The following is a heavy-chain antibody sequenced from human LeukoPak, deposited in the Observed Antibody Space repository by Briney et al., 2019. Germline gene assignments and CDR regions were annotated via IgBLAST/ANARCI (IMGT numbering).Heavy chain of an antibody. CDR1: GFTFSSYW. CDR2: IEENGSEK. V-gene: IGHV3-7*01. CDR3: ARIVRDDYKTYYFDY. J-gene: IGHJ4*02. D-gene: IGHD5-24*01. Sequence: PGGSLRLSCAASGFTFSSYWMTWVRQAPGKGLEWVANIEENGSEKYSADSVKGRFTVSRDNAKKSLYLQLNSLRAEDTAVYYCARIVRDDYKTYYFDYWGQGTLVTVSS.